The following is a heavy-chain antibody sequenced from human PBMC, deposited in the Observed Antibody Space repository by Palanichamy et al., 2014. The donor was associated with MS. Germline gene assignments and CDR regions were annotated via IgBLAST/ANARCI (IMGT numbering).Heavy chain of an antibody. V-gene: IGHV3-48*03. CDR2: ISTRSSIK. Sequence: EVQLVESGGGLVQPGGSLRLSCSASGFTFSSYEMNWVRQAPGKGLEWVSYISTRSSIKYYADSVKGRFTISRDDAKNSLYLQMNSLRAEGTAIYYCATDRRWELLWGRGTLVTASS. CDR1: GFTFSSYE. J-gene: IGHJ4*02. D-gene: IGHD2-15*01. CDR3: ATDRRWELL.